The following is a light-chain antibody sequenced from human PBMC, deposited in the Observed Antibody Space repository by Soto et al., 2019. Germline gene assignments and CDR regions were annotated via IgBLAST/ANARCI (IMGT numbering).Light chain of an antibody. CDR3: QQYNKWPPRT. J-gene: IGKJ1*01. Sequence: IVITQSPATLSMSPGERPTLSCRASQRVSSNLAWYQQKPGQAPRLLIYGASRRATGIPARFGGSGSGTEFTLTISSLQSEDFAVYYCQQYNKWPPRTFGQGTKV. CDR1: QRVSSN. CDR2: GAS. V-gene: IGKV3-15*01.